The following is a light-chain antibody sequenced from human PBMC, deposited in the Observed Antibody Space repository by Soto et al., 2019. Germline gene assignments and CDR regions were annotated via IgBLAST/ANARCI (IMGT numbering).Light chain of an antibody. CDR2: GAS. Sequence: EIALTQSPGTLSLSPGERATLSCRASQSVSSSYLAWYQQKPGQAHRLLIYGASSRAPGIPDRFSGSGSGTDFTLTISRLEPEDFAVYYCQQYGSSAFTFGPGTKVDIK. V-gene: IGKV3-20*01. CDR1: QSVSSSY. J-gene: IGKJ3*01. CDR3: QQYGSSAFT.